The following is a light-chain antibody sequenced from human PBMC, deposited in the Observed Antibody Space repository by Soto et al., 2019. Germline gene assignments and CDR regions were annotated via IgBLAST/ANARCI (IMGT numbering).Light chain of an antibody. J-gene: IGKJ1*01. CDR1: RSVTTF. Sequence: EIVSTQSPGTLSLSPGERATLSCRASRSVTTFLAWYQQRPGQAPRLLISEASNRAAGIPARFSGSGSGTDFTLTISSLEPEDFAVYYCQQSHNWPRTFGQGTKV. V-gene: IGKV3-11*01. CDR2: EAS. CDR3: QQSHNWPRT.